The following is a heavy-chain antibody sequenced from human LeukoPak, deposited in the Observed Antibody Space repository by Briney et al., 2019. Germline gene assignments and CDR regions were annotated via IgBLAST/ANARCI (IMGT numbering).Heavy chain of an antibody. CDR2: IVGSGDNK. J-gene: IGHJ6*04. CDR1: GFTFSNYG. D-gene: IGHD3-10*02. CDR3: AELGITMIGGV. Sequence: GGSLRLSCAASGFTFSNYGMHWVRQAPGKGLEWVSYIVGSGDNKQYADSVRGRFTISRDNAKNSLYLQMNSLRAEDTAVYYCAELGITMIGGVWGKGTTVTISS. V-gene: IGHV3-48*03.